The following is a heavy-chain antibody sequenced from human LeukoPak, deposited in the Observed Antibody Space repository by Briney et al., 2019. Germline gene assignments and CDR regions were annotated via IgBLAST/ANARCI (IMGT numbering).Heavy chain of an antibody. V-gene: IGHV3-48*03. D-gene: IGHD5-18*01. CDR3: ARGLDDGYSYGLDY. CDR2: ISSSGTTI. CDR1: GFTFSSYE. Sequence: GGSLRLSCAASGFTFSSYEMNWVRQARGKGLEWVSDISSSGTTIHYADSVKGRFTISRDNAKNSLYLQMSSLRAEDTAVYYCARGLDDGYSYGLDYWGQGTLVTVSS. J-gene: IGHJ4*02.